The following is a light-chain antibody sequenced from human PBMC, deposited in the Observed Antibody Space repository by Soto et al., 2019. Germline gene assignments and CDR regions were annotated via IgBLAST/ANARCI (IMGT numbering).Light chain of an antibody. CDR2: AAS. Sequence: DIQMTQSPSSLSASVGDRVTITCRASQSISNYLNWYQQKPGKAPKLLIYAASSLQSGVPSRFSASGSGTDFTLTISSLQPEDFATYFCQQSYSSPRALTFGGGTKVEIK. CDR3: QQSYSSPRALT. J-gene: IGKJ4*01. CDR1: QSISNY. V-gene: IGKV1-39*01.